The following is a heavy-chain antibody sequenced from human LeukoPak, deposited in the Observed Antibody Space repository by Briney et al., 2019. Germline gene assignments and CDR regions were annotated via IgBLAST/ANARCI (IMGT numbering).Heavy chain of an antibody. Sequence: PGGSLRLSCAASGFTFSSYSMNWVRQVPGKGLEWVSSISSSSSYIYYADSVKGRFTISRDNAKNSLYLQMNSLRAEDTAVYYCAREKSQQLVPNFDYWGQGTLVTVSS. CDR3: AREKSQQLVPNFDY. D-gene: IGHD6-13*01. CDR1: GFTFSSYS. CDR2: ISSSSSYI. J-gene: IGHJ4*02. V-gene: IGHV3-21*01.